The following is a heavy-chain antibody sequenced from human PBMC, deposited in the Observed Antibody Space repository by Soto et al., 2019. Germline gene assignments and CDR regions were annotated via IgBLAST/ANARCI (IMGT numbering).Heavy chain of an antibody. J-gene: IGHJ4*02. D-gene: IGHD4-4*01. CDR1: GYTFSSYD. CDR2: MNPNSGNT. V-gene: IGHV1-8*01. Sequence: GQSGAEVKKPGASVKVSCKTSGYTFSSYDINWVRQATGQGLEWMGWMNPNSGNTGYAQKFQGRVTMTRNTSIRTAYMELSSLRSDDTAVYYCARSPSWETTVTPYYFDYWGQGTLVTVSS. CDR3: ARSPSWETTVTPYYFDY.